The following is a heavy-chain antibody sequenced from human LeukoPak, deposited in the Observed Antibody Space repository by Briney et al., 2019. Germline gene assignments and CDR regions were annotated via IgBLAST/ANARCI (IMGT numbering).Heavy chain of an antibody. CDR3: AKDRSTYYYDSSGYYH. CDR1: GFTFSSYA. CDR2: ISGSGGST. D-gene: IGHD3-22*01. Sequence: GGSLRLSCAASGFTFSSYAMSWVRQAPGKGLEWVSAISGSGGSTYYADSVKGRFTISRDNSKNTLYLQMNSLRAEDTAVYYCAKDRSTYYYDSSGYYHWGQGTLVTVSP. J-gene: IGHJ5*02. V-gene: IGHV3-23*01.